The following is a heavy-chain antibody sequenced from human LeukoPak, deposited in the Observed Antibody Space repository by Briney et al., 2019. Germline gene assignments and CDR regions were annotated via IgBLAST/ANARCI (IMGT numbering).Heavy chain of an antibody. Sequence: GASVKVSCKVSGYTLTELSMHWVRQAPGKGLEWMGGFDPEDGETIYAQKFQGRVTMTEDTSTDTAYMELSSLRSEDTAVYYCATKDIVRSAGLHAFDIWGQGTMVTVSS. V-gene: IGHV1-24*01. J-gene: IGHJ3*02. CDR2: FDPEDGET. CDR3: ATKDIVRSAGLHAFDI. D-gene: IGHD2-8*01. CDR1: GYTLTELS.